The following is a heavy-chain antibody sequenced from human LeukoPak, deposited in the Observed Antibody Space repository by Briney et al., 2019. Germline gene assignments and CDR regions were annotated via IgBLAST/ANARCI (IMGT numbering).Heavy chain of an antibody. V-gene: IGHV4-34*01. CDR3: ARWGTDLWVPGVSYYYMDV. D-gene: IGHD3-16*01. J-gene: IGHJ6*03. Sequence: PSETLSLTCTVYGGYFSGYYWSWIRQPPGKGPEWIGEINHSGSTNYNPSLKSRVTISVDTSKNQFSLKLRSVTAADTAVYYCARWGTDLWVPGVSYYYMDVWGKGTTVTVSS. CDR1: GGYFSGYY. CDR2: INHSGST.